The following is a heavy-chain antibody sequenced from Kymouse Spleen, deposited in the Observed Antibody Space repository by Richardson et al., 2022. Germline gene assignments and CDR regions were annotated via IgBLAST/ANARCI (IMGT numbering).Heavy chain of an antibody. CDR2: IYYSGST. D-gene: IGHD6-6*01. J-gene: IGHJ5*02. CDR3: ARGGIAARPDWFDP. CDR1: GGSISSYY. V-gene: IGHV4-59*01. Sequence: QVQLQESGPGLVKPSETLSLTCTVSGGSISSYYWSWIRQPPGKGLEWIGYIYYSGSTNYNPSLKSRVTISVDTSKNQFSLKLSSVTAADTAVYYCARGGIAARPDWFDPWGQGTLVTVSS.